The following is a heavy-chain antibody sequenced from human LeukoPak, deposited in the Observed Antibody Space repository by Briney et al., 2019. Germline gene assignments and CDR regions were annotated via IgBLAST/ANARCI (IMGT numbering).Heavy chain of an antibody. V-gene: IGHV4-59*01. Sequence: PSETLSLTCTVSSGSISSSYWSWIRQPPGKGLEWIGYIYSSGSTNYNPSLKSRVTISVDTSKNQFSLRLSSVTAADTAVYYCARVGGVPLGAFDIWAQGTMVTVSS. CDR1: SGSISSSY. D-gene: IGHD3-16*01. CDR3: ARVGGVPLGAFDI. CDR2: IYSSGST. J-gene: IGHJ3*02.